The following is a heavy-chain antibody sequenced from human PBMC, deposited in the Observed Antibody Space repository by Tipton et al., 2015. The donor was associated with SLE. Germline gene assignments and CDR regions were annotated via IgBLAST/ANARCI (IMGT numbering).Heavy chain of an antibody. V-gene: IGHV4-34*01. CDR3: ARDGASWSDPHYYYVMDV. J-gene: IGHJ6*02. CDR1: GGSFSGYY. Sequence: TLSLTCAIYGGSFSGYYWSWIRQPPGKGLEWIGEIKDGGATNYNPSLKSRVTISVDTSKNQFSLNLTSVTAADTAVYYCARDGASWSDPHYYYVMDVWDRGTTVTVSS. CDR2: IKDGGAT. D-gene: IGHD6-13*01.